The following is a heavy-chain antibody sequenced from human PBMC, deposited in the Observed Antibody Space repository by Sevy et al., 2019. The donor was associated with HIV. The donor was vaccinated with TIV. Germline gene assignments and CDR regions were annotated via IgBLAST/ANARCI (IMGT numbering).Heavy chain of an antibody. V-gene: IGHV1-46*01. CDR3: ARDSDNYDNLTGYYPFDY. J-gene: IGHJ4*02. D-gene: IGHD3-9*01. CDR1: GYTFTSQY. CDR2: INPSGGST. Sequence: ASVKVSCKASGYTFTSQYMHWVRQAPGQGLEWMGIINPSGGSTSYAQKFQGRVTMTRETSTSTVYMELSSLRSEDTTVYYCARDSDNYDNLTGYYPFDYWGQGTLVTVSS.